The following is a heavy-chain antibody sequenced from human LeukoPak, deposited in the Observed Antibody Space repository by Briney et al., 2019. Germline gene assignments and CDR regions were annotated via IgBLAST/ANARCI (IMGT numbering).Heavy chain of an antibody. CDR3: AREGRSVVIKFFEY. J-gene: IGHJ4*02. V-gene: IGHV1-69*13. D-gene: IGHD2-2*01. CDR1: GGTFSSYA. Sequence: ASVKVSCKASGGTFSSYAISWVRQAPGQGLEWMGGIIPIFGTANYAQKFQGRVTITADESTSTAYMELSSLRSEDTAVYYCAREGRSVVIKFFEYWGQGTLVTVSS. CDR2: IIPIFGTA.